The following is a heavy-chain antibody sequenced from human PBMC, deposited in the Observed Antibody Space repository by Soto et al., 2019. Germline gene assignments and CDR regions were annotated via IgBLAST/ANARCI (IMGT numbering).Heavy chain of an antibody. D-gene: IGHD3-22*01. J-gene: IGHJ4*02. V-gene: IGHV3-23*01. Sequence: LRGSLIISCAASGFTFRSHAMNWVRQAPGKGLEWVSAISGSGSSTDYSHSVQGRFTISRDNSKKTLYLQMNSLRAEDTAVYYCARDPTSMIVVGNFDYWGEGTLVTVSS. CDR3: ARDPTSMIVVGNFDY. CDR2: ISGSGSST. CDR1: GFTFRSHA.